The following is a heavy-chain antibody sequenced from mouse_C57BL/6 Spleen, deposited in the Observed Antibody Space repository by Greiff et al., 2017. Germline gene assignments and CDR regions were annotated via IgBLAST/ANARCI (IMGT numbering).Heavy chain of an antibody. CDR1: GYAFSSSW. CDR3: ARVYYYGSSYGDYFDY. D-gene: IGHD1-1*01. CDR2: IYPGDGDT. J-gene: IGHJ2*01. Sequence: QVQLQQSGPELVKPGASVKISCKASGYAFSSSWMNWVKQRPGKGLEWIGRIYPGDGDTNYNGKFKGKATLTADQSSSTAYMQLSSLTSEDSAVYFGARVYYYGSSYGDYFDYWGQGTTLTVSS. V-gene: IGHV1-82*01.